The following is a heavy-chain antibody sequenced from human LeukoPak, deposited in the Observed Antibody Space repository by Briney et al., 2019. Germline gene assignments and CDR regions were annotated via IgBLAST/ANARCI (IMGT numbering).Heavy chain of an antibody. CDR2: IIPILGIA. CDR1: GYTFTSYY. V-gene: IGHV1-69*04. D-gene: IGHD3-9*01. CDR3: ARVPYYDILTGYLYYFDY. J-gene: IGHJ4*02. Sequence: SVKVSCKASGYTFTSYYMHWVRQAPGQGLEWMGRIIPILGIANYAQKFQGRVTITADKSTSTAYMELSSLRSEDTAVYYCARVPYYDILTGYLYYFDYWGQGTLVTVSS.